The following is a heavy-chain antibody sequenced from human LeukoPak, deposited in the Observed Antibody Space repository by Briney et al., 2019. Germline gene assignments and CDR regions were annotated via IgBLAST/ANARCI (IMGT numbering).Heavy chain of an antibody. CDR2: VRSKAYGGTT. D-gene: IGHD2-2*01. CDR1: GFTFGDYA. J-gene: IGHJ4*02. V-gene: IGHV3-49*04. Sequence: GGSLRLSCTASGFTFGDYAMSWVRQAPGKGLEWVGFVRSKAYGGTTEYAASVKGRFTISRDDSKSIAYLQMNSLKTEDTAVYYCTRGGGYCSSTSCLTIDYWGQGTLVTVSS. CDR3: TRGGGYCSSTSCLTIDY.